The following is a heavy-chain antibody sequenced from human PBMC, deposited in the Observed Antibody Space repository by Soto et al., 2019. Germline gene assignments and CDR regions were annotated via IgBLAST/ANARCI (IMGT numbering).Heavy chain of an antibody. CDR3: ARGRRMGLAAGMDV. Sequence: LSLTCAVYGGSFSGYFWSWIRQPPGKGLEWSGEINHSGSTNYNPSLKSRVTISVDTSKNQFSLKLSSVTAADTAVYYCARGRRMGLAAGMDVWGQGTTVTVSS. V-gene: IGHV4-34*01. D-gene: IGHD2-8*01. CDR2: INHSGST. CDR1: GGSFSGYF. J-gene: IGHJ6*02.